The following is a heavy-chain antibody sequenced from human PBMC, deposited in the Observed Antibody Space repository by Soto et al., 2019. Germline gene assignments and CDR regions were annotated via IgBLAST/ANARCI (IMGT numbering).Heavy chain of an antibody. V-gene: IGHV3-30-3*01. CDR1: GFTFNIYA. CDR2: ISYDGVHK. Sequence: QVLLVESGGGVAQPGRSLRLSCAASGFTFNIYAMHWVRQAPGKGLEWVAVISYDGVHKYYADSVKDRFSISRENSKSTLFLQMNSLSAEDTAVYYCARSKNPNTLYYYYGMDFWDQGTAVTVSS. CDR3: ARSKNPNTLYYYYGMDF. J-gene: IGHJ6*02.